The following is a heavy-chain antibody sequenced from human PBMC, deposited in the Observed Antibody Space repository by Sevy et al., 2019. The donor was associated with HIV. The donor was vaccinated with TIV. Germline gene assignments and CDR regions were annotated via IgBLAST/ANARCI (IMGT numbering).Heavy chain of an antibody. CDR3: ARDMGSTGTTYFDY. D-gene: IGHD1-1*01. Sequence: GESLKISCVASGFTFSDHYMDWVRQAPGKGLEWVGRTRNKANSYTTEYAASVTGRFTISRDDSKNSLYLQMNSLKTEDTAVYYCARDMGSTGTTYFDYWGQGTLVTVSS. V-gene: IGHV3-72*01. J-gene: IGHJ4*02. CDR2: TRNKANSYTT. CDR1: GFTFSDHY.